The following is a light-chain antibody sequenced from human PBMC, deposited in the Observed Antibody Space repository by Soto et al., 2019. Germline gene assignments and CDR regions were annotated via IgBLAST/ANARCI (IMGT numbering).Light chain of an antibody. Sequence: QAVLTQPPSVTGAPGQRVTISCTGSHSDIGAGYGVHWYQQFPHSAPKLLIYDTTNRPSGVPDRFSGSRSGPSASLAITGLQAEYEADYYCQSFDSSRIGLLFGGGTKLTVL. CDR2: DTT. CDR1: HSDIGAGYG. V-gene: IGLV1-40*01. J-gene: IGLJ2*01. CDR3: QSFDSSRIGLL.